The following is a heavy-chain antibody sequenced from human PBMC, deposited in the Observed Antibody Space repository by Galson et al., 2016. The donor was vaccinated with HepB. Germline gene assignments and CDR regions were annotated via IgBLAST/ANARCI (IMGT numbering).Heavy chain of an antibody. CDR3: TIYRGSSAPQYYYYGMDV. Sequence: SLRLSCAASGFTFSDAWMSWVRQAPGKGLEWVGRIKSKSDGGATDYAAPVKGRFAISRDDSKNTLYLQVNSLNTEDTGVYYCTIYRGSSAPQYYYYGMDVWGKGTTVTVSS. J-gene: IGHJ6*04. CDR2: IKSKSDGGAT. V-gene: IGHV3-15*01. CDR1: GFTFSDAW. D-gene: IGHD6-6*01.